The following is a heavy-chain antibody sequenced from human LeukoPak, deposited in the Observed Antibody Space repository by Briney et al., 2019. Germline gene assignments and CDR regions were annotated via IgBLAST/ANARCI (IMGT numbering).Heavy chain of an antibody. Sequence: GGSLRLSCAASGFIFNNYGLVWVRQAPGKGLEWVSAISNDGGGTTYADFVKGRFSVSRDKSKNTLFLQMNSLRAEDTALYYCAKGSSGYSFDLWGQGTLVTVSS. CDR2: ISNDGGGT. J-gene: IGHJ4*02. V-gene: IGHV3-23*01. CDR1: GFIFNNYG. CDR3: AKGSSGYSFDL. D-gene: IGHD3-22*01.